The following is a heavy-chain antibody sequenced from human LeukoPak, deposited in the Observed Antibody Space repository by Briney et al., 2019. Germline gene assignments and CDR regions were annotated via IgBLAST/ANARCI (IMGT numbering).Heavy chain of an antibody. D-gene: IGHD3-10*01. V-gene: IGHV4-34*01. CDR1: GGSFSGYY. J-gene: IGHJ4*02. Sequence: SETLSLTCAVYGGSFSGYYWSWIRQPPGKGLEWIGEINHSGNTNSNPSLKSRVTMSVDTSKNQFSLKLSSVTAADTAVYYCARVGHYYDSGNYYNARGSFDYWGQGTLVTVSS. CDR3: ARVGHYYDSGNYYNARGSFDY. CDR2: INHSGNT.